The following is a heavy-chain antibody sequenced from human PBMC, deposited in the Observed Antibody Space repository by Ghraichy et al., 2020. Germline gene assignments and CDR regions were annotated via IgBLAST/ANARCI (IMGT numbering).Heavy chain of an antibody. D-gene: IGHD5-12*01. V-gene: IGHV4-39*01. CDR2: IYYSGST. J-gene: IGHJ4*02. CDR3: ASFPPPPEVAGTYYFDY. CDR1: GGSISSSSYY. Sequence: SETLSLTCTVSGGSISSSSYYWGWIRQPPGKGLEWIGSIYYSGSTYYNPSLKSRVTISVDTSKNQFSLKLSSVTAADTAVYYCASFPPPPEVAGTYYFDYWGQGTLVTVSS.